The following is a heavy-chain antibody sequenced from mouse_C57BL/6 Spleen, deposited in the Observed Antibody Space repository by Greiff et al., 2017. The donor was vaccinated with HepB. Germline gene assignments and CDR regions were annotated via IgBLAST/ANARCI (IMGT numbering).Heavy chain of an antibody. CDR2: IDPSASET. J-gene: IGHJ2*01. D-gene: IGHD2-13*01. CDR3: AGSEGTRPIDY. CDR1: GYTFTSYW. V-gene: IGHV1-52*01. Sequence: QVQLQQPGAELVRPGSSVKLSCKASGYTFTSYWMHWVKQSPIQGLEWIGNIDPSASETHYNQKFKDKATLTVDKSSSTAYMQLSSLTSEDAAVCACAGSEGTRPIDYWGQGTTLTVSS.